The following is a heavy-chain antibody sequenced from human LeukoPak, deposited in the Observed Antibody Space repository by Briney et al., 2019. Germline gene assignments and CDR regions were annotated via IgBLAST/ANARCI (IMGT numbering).Heavy chain of an antibody. Sequence: SETLSLTCTVSGGSISSYHWSWIRQPAGKGLEWIGRIYTSGSTNYNPSLKSRVTMSVDTSKNQFSLKLSSVTAADTAVYYCARDRRGATTVPYYFDYWGQGTLVTVSS. J-gene: IGHJ4*02. CDR2: IYTSGST. CDR1: GGSISSYH. V-gene: IGHV4-4*07. D-gene: IGHD1-26*01. CDR3: ARDRRGATTVPYYFDY.